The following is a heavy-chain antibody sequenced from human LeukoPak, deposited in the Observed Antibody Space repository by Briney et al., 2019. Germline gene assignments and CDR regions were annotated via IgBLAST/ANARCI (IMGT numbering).Heavy chain of an antibody. V-gene: IGHV3-23*01. D-gene: IGHD3-9*01. Sequence: GGSLRLSCAASGFTFDDYGMSWVRQAPGKGLEWVSAINGNGGITYYADSVTGRFTISRDNSKNTLYLQMNSLRAGDTAVYYCAKGTYYNILTGYRRGYYFDSWGQGTLVTVSS. J-gene: IGHJ4*02. CDR1: GFTFDDYG. CDR3: AKGTYYNILTGYRRGYYFDS. CDR2: INGNGGIT.